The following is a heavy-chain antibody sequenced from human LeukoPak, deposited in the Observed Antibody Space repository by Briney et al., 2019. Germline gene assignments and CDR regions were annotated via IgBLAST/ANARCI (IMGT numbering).Heavy chain of an antibody. CDR2: ISWNSGSI. J-gene: IGHJ4*02. D-gene: IGHD6-13*01. CDR3: AKDGGGAAAGPFDY. CDR1: GFTFDDYA. V-gene: IGHV3-9*01. Sequence: GRSLRLSCAASGFTFDDYAMHWVRQAPGKGLEWVSGISWNSGSIGYADSVKGRFTISRDNAKNSLYLQMNSLRAEDTALYYCAKDGGGAAAGPFDYWGQGTLVTVSS.